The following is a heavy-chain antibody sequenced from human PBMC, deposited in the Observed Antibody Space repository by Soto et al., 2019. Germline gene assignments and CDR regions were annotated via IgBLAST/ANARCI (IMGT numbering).Heavy chain of an antibody. J-gene: IGHJ4*02. D-gene: IGHD6-13*01. Sequence: VQLLESGGDLVQPGGSLRLSCAASGFTFSNYAMSWVRQAPGKGLEWVSTISGSGGSTYYADSVKGRFNISRDSSKNRLSLQMNRLRGEDTAVYYCARVAEAYLWGQGTLVSVSS. CDR2: ISGSGGST. CDR3: ARVAEAYL. V-gene: IGHV3-23*01. CDR1: GFTFSNYA.